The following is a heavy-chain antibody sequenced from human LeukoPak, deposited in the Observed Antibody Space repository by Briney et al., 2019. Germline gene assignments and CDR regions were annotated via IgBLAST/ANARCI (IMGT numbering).Heavy chain of an antibody. CDR1: GGSISSYY. CDR2: IYYSGST. Sequence: SETLSLTCTVSGGSISSYYWSWIRQPPGKGLEWIGYIYYSGSTNYNPSLKSRVTISVDTSKNQFSLKLSSVTAADTAVYYCASYPRRGPFDYWGQGTLVTVSS. CDR3: ASYPRRGPFDY. J-gene: IGHJ4*02. D-gene: IGHD3-10*01. V-gene: IGHV4-59*08.